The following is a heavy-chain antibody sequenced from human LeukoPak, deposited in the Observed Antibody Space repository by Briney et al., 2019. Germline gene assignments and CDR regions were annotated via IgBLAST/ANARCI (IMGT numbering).Heavy chain of an antibody. J-gene: IGHJ4*02. D-gene: IGHD5-24*01. CDR2: INAGNGNT. Sequence: RGASVKVSCKASEYTFTDYAINWVRQAPGQRLEWMGWINAGNGNTRYSQRFQGRVTITRDTSASTAYMELSSLTSEDTAVYYCARGRWSATTASYYSDFWGQGTLVTVSS. V-gene: IGHV1-3*01. CDR3: ARGRWSATTASYYSDF. CDR1: EYTFTDYA.